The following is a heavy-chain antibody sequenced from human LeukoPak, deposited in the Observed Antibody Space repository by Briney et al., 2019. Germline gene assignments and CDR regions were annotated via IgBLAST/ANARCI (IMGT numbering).Heavy chain of an antibody. V-gene: IGHV4-34*01. J-gene: IGHJ4*02. D-gene: IGHD1-26*01. CDR1: GGSFSSYY. CDR2: INHSGST. Sequence: KPSETLSLTCAVYGGSFSSYYWSWIRQPPGKGLEWIGEINHSGSTKYNPSLKSRVTISVDTSKNHFSLRLSSVTAADSAVYYCARSVGATSVDYWSQGTLVTVSS. CDR3: ARSVGATSVDY.